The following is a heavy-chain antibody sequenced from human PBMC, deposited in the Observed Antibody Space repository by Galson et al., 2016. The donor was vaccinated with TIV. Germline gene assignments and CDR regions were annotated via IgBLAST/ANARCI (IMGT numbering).Heavy chain of an antibody. CDR2: IYYTGIT. J-gene: IGHJ3*01. D-gene: IGHD6-6*01. Sequence: PGKGLAWIGTIYYTGITFYNPSLESRVTISVDTSKNHFSLKLSSVSAADTAVYYCARTTGAGVAARVLFDFWGQGTMVAVSS. CDR3: ARTTGAGVAARVLFDF. V-gene: IGHV4-39*07.